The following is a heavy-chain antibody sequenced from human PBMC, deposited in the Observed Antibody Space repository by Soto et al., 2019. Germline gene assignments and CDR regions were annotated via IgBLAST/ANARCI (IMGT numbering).Heavy chain of an antibody. D-gene: IGHD2-15*01. V-gene: IGHV3-13*05. CDR3: ARAYLGRLPRRADYYYAMDV. J-gene: IGHJ6*02. Sequence: EVQLVESGGGSVQPGESLRLSCAASGFSFRDYDTHWVRQRTGKGLEWVSGLGAADDPYYVASVKGRFSVSRDNAQSSLYLQMDNLRVDDTAVYFCARAYLGRLPRRADYYYAMDVWGRGTTVTVSS. CDR1: GFSFRDYD. CDR2: LGAADDP.